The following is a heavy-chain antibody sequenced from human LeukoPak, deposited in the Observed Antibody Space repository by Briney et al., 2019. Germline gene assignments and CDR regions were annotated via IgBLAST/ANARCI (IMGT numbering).Heavy chain of an antibody. D-gene: IGHD3-16*01. CDR2: INSDGGST. CDR3: ARVGPTRAGHPTLINWFDP. Sequence: PGGSLRLSCAASGLTFSRDWVHWVRQAPGKGLVWVSRINSDGGSTSYADSVKGRFTISRDNAKNTMYLQMNSLRAEDTAVYYCARVGPTRAGHPTLINWFDPWGQGTLVTVSS. CDR1: GLTFSRDW. J-gene: IGHJ5*02. V-gene: IGHV3-74*01.